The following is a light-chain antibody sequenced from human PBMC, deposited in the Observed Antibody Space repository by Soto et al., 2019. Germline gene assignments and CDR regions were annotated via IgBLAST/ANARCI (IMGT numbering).Light chain of an antibody. V-gene: IGKV1-6*01. CDR1: QGIRNV. CDR2: AAS. J-gene: IGKJ1*01. CDR3: LQDYNYPRT. Sequence: AIKMTKSPSALSASEGDRVNITCRTSQGIRNVLGWFQQKPGKAPKLLINAASNLQSGVPSRFSGSGSGTDFTLTISCLQPEDFATYYCLQDYNYPRTFGQGTKV.